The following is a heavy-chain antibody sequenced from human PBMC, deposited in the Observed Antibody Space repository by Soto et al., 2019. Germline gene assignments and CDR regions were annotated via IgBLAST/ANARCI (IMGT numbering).Heavy chain of an antibody. CDR3: AKEVPNLGEFGY. D-gene: IGHD3-16*01. J-gene: IGHJ4*02. CDR2: ISYDGSNK. Sequence: PGGSLRLSCAASGFTFSSYGMHWVRQAPGKGLEWVAVISYDGSNKYYADSVKGRFTISRDNSKNTLYLQMSSLRAEDTAVYYCAKEVPNLGEFGYWGQGTLVTVSS. CDR1: GFTFSSYG. V-gene: IGHV3-30*18.